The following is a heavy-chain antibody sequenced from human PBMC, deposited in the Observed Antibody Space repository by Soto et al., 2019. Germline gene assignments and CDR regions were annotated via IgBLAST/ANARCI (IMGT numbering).Heavy chain of an antibody. CDR1: GGSFSGYY. Sequence: PSETLSLTCAVYGGSFSGYYWSCIRQPPGKGLEWIGYIYYSGSTNYNPSLKSRVTISVDTSKNQFSLKLSSVTAADTAVYYCARLEGWISPRVEPWGQGTMVTVSS. CDR2: IYYSGST. D-gene: IGHD2-2*03. J-gene: IGHJ5*02. V-gene: IGHV4-59*01. CDR3: ARLEGWISPRVEP.